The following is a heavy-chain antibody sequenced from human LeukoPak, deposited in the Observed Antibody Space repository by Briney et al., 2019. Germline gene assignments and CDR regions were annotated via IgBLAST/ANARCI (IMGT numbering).Heavy chain of an antibody. CDR2: INQDGREK. V-gene: IGHV3-7*01. Sequence: PGGSLRLSCAASGFTFSRTWMSWVRQAPGKGLEWVANINQDGREKYYVDSVKGRFTISRDNARNSLYLQMNSLRAEDTAVYYCARGRWVPTYSSSWYYFDYWGQGTLVTVSS. CDR1: GFTFSRTW. J-gene: IGHJ4*02. D-gene: IGHD6-13*01. CDR3: ARGRWVPTYSSSWYYFDY.